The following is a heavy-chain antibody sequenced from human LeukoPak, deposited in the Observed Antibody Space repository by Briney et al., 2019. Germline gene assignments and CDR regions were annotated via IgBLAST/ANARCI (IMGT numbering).Heavy chain of an antibody. V-gene: IGHV1-69*05. CDR2: IIPIFGTA. Sequence: SVKVSCKASGGTFSSNAINWVRQAPGQGLEWMGGIIPIFGTANYAQKFQGRATITTDGSTSTAYMELSSLRSEDTAVYYCARARGYGDPFDYWGQRTLVTVSS. CDR3: ARARGYGDPFDY. D-gene: IGHD4-17*01. CDR1: GGTFSSNA. J-gene: IGHJ4*02.